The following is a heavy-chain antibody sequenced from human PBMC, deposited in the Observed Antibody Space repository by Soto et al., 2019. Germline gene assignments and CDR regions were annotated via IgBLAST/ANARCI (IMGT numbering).Heavy chain of an antibody. Sequence: ASVKVSCKTSGYSFTADAVRWVRQAPGQRLEWMGWRHAGNENTKYSQKFQGRVTITSDRSAGTAYMELSSLRSEDTAIYYCARDRDWMFETWGQGTLVTVSS. CDR2: RHAGNENT. V-gene: IGHV1-3*01. J-gene: IGHJ5*02. D-gene: IGHD1-1*01. CDR1: GYSFTADA. CDR3: ARDRDWMFET.